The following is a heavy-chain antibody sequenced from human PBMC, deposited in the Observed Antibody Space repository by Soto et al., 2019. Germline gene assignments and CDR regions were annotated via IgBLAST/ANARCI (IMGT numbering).Heavy chain of an antibody. CDR2: ISSSSSYI. CDR3: ARGSYYYYYMDV. CDR1: GFTFSIYS. J-gene: IGHJ6*03. V-gene: IGHV3-21*01. Sequence: GGSLRLSCAASGFTFSIYSMNWVRQAPGKGLEWVSSISSSSSYIYYADSVKGRFTISRDNAKNSLYLQMNSLRAEDTAVYYCARGSYYYYYMDVWGKGTTVTVSS.